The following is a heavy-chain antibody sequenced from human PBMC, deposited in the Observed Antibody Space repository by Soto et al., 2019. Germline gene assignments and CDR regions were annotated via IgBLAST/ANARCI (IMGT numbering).Heavy chain of an antibody. Sequence: GGSLRLSCAASGFTFSSYAMHWVRQAPGKGLEWVAVISYDGSNKYYADSVKGRFTISRDNSKNTLYLQMNSLRAEDTAVYYCARESTTPAKSGSHERNMDVWGQGTTVTVSS. CDR2: ISYDGSNK. J-gene: IGHJ6*02. D-gene: IGHD1-26*01. CDR3: ARESTTPAKSGSHERNMDV. CDR1: GFTFSSYA. V-gene: IGHV3-30-3*01.